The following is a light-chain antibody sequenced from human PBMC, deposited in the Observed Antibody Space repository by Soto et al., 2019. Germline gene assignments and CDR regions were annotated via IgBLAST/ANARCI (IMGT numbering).Light chain of an antibody. CDR3: HQSYSYPYT. CDR1: QSISSW. Sequence: DIQMTQSPSTLSASVGDRVTITCRASQSISSWLAWYQQKPGKAPKLLISKTSSLESGVPSSFSGSGSGTEFTLTISRLEADDFVYYCWHQSYSYPYTFGQGTKLEIK. V-gene: IGKV1-5*03. CDR2: KTS. J-gene: IGKJ2*01.